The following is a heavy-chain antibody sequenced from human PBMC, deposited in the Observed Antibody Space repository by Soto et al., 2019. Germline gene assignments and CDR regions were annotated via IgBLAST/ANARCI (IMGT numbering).Heavy chain of an antibody. CDR1: GFTFSSYG. CDR2: IWYDGSYK. CDR3: ARDFSISTSRMRPVCYYYYGMDV. J-gene: IGHJ6*02. Sequence: QVQLVESGGGVVQPGRSLRLSCAASGFTFSSYGMHWVRQAPGKGLEWVAVIWYDGSYKYYADSVKGRFTISRDNSKNTLYLQMNSLRAEDTAMYYCARDFSISTSRMRPVCYYYYGMDVWGQGTTVTVSS. V-gene: IGHV3-33*01. D-gene: IGHD2-2*01.